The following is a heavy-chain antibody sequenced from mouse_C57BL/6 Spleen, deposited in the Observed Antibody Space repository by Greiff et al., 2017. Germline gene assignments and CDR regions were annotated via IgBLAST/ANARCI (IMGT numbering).Heavy chain of an antibody. V-gene: IGHV3-6*01. CDR3: ARNYDYAEEGYAMDY. J-gene: IGHJ4*01. CDR2: ISYDGSN. CDR1: GYSITSGYY. Sequence: EVQLQESGPGLVKPSQSLSLTCSVTGYSITSGYYWNWIRKFPGNKLEWRGYISYDGSNNYNPSLKNRISITRDTSKNQLFLKLNSVTTEDTATYYCARNYDYAEEGYAMDYWGQGTSVTVSS. D-gene: IGHD2-4*01.